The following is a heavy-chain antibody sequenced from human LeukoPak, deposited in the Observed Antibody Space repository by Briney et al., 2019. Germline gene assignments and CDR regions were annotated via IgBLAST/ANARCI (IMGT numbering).Heavy chain of an antibody. Sequence: PSETLSLTCTVSGYSISSGYYWGWIRQPPGKGLEWIGSIYHSGNTYYNPSLKSRVTISVDTSKNQFSLNLTSVPAADTAVYYCARLSLKVLEWSPTKGKETHSFDYWGQGTLVPVSS. CDR2: IYHSGNT. CDR1: GYSISSGYY. CDR3: ARLSLKVLEWSPTKGKETHSFDY. V-gene: IGHV4-38-2*02. D-gene: IGHD3-3*01. J-gene: IGHJ4*02.